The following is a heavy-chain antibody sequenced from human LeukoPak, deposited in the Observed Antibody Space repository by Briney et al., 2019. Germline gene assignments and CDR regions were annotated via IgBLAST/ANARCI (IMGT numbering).Heavy chain of an antibody. Sequence: SETLSLTCTVSGVSISSSSYYCGWIRQPPGKVLEWIGSIYYSGSTYYNPSLKSRVTISVDTSNNQFSLKLSSVTPADTAVYYCARIGRSGTYYYYYYMDVWGKGTTVTVSS. CDR1: GVSISSSSYY. J-gene: IGHJ6*03. V-gene: IGHV4-39*01. CDR2: IYYSGST. CDR3: ARIGRSGTYYYYYYMDV. D-gene: IGHD2-2*01.